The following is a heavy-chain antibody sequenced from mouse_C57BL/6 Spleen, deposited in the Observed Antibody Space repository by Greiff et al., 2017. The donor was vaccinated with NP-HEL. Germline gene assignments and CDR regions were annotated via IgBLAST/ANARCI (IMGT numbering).Heavy chain of an antibody. V-gene: IGHV1-19*01. D-gene: IGHD1-1*01. J-gene: IGHJ3*01. CDR1: GYTFTDYY. Sequence: VQLQQSGPVLVKPGASVKMSCKASGYTFTDYYMNWVKQSHGKSLEWIGVINPYNGGTSYNQKFKGKATLTVDKSSSTAYMELNSLTSEDSAVYYCARGYCGSSYDAWFAYWGQGTLVTVSA. CDR3: ARGYCGSSYDAWFAY. CDR2: INPYNGGT.